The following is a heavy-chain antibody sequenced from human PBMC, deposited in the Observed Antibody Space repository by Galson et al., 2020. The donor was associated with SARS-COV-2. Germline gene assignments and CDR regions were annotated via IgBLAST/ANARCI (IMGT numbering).Heavy chain of an antibody. Sequence: GGYLRLSCAASGFTFSSYAMHWVRQAPGKGLEWVAVISYDGSNKYYADSVKGRFTISRDNSKNTLYLQMNSLRAEDTAVYYCARPYSGSYTSQFDYWGQGTLFTVSS. D-gene: IGHD1-26*01. CDR2: ISYDGSNK. J-gene: IGHJ4*02. CDR3: ARPYSGSYTSQFDY. CDR1: GFTFSSYA. V-gene: IGHV3-30*04.